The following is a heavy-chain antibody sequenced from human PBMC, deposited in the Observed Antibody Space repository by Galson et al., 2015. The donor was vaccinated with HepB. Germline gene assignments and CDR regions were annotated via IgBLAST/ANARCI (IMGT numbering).Heavy chain of an antibody. J-gene: IGHJ4*02. V-gene: IGHV3-30*04. CDR2: ISYDGSNK. CDR3: VRATIAAANY. Sequence: SLRLSCAASGFTFSSYAMHWVRQAPGKGLEWVAVISYDGSNKYYADSVKGRFTISRDNSKNTLYLQMNSLRAEDTAVYYCVRATIAAANYWGQGTLVTVSS. D-gene: IGHD6-13*01. CDR1: GFTFSSYA.